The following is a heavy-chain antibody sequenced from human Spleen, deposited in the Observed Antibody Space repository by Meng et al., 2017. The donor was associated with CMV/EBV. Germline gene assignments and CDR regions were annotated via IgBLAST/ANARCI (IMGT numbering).Heavy chain of an antibody. CDR3: ARGPQFGWY. CDR2: INHSGST. D-gene: IGHD3-10*01. V-gene: IGHV4-34*02. CDR1: GGSFSGYY. Sequence: HVQLQPWGAGLVKPAEALSLTCAVYGGSFSGYYWSWILQPPGKGLEWIGEINHSGSTNYNPSLKSRVTISVDTSKNQFSLKLSSVTAADTAVYYCARGPQFGWYWGQGTLVTVSS. J-gene: IGHJ4*02.